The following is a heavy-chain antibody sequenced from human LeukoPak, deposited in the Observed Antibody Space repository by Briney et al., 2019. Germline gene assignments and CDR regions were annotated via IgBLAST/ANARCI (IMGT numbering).Heavy chain of an antibody. CDR2: MYYSVTT. D-gene: IGHD4-11*01. J-gene: IGHJ6*03. CDR3: ARDKTTVSSISIRNYYHYMDV. V-gene: IGHV4-39*07. CDR1: GASLSSTRYY. Sequence: PSETLSLTCTVSGASLSSTRYYWAWVRQPPGKGLEWIALMYYSVTTYYNPSLKSRVTISEDTSTSQVSLKLSSVTAADTAVYYCARDKTTVSSISIRNYYHYMDVWGKGTTVTVSS.